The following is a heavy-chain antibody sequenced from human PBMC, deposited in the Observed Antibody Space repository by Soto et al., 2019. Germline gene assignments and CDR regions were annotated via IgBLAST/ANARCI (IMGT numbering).Heavy chain of an antibody. CDR2: INESGST. V-gene: IGHV4-34*01. J-gene: IGHJ4*02. D-gene: IGHD1-1*01. CDR3: ARGSGIVALPGELEDVKYDY. CDR1: GQSFSGYS. Sequence: QVQLQQWGAGLVKPSETLSLSCAVYGQSFSGYSWAWIRQPPGKGLEWIGEINESGSTYYNPSLKSRVTISTDTSKNQFSLKLSSVSAADTAAYFCARGSGIVALPGELEDVKYDYWGQGTLVNVSS.